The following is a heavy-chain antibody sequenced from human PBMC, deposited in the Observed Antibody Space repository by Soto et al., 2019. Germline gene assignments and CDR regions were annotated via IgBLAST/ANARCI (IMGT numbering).Heavy chain of an antibody. V-gene: IGHV1-18*01. CDR1: GYGLTTYG. CDR3: TRGRYGDY. CDR2: ISAHNGNT. Sequence: QIHLVQSGAEVKKPGASVKVSCKGSGYGLTTYGITWVRQAPGQGLEWMAWISAHNGNTNYAQKLQCRVTVTRDTSASTAYMELRSLRSDDTAVYYCTRGRYGDYWGQGDLVTASS. D-gene: IGHD1-1*01. J-gene: IGHJ4*02.